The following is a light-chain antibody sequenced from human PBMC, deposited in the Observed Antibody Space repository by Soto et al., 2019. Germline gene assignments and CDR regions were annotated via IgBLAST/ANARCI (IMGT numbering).Light chain of an antibody. CDR1: PGVANF. CDR3: QKRMNWPLN. J-gene: IGKJ5*01. V-gene: IGKV3-11*01. CDR2: GAS. Sequence: PGERATLSCRASPGVANFVAWYQQKPGQAPRLLISGASSRAAGIPDRFSGSGSGTVFTLTISSLEPEDFAVYYCQKRMNWPLNFGQGTRLEIK.